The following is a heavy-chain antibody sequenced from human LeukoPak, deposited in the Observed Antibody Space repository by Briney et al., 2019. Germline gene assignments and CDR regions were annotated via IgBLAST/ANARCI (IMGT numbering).Heavy chain of an antibody. Sequence: PGGSLRLSCAASGFTFSSYAMSWVRQAPGKGLEWVSLIYGGGTTYYADSVKGRLTISSDSSKNTLYLQMNSLRAEDTAVYYCARAPNYGDYGGQWGRGTLVTVSS. CDR3: ARAPNYGDYGGQ. CDR2: IYGGGTT. D-gene: IGHD4-17*01. J-gene: IGHJ4*02. CDR1: GFTFSSYA. V-gene: IGHV3-53*01.